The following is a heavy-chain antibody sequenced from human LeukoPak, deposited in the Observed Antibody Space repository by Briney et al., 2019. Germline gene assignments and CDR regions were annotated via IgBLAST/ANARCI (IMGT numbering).Heavy chain of an antibody. CDR1: GFTFSSYE. CDR3: AKDNDYYYDSSGYYYDY. CDR2: ISSSGSTI. V-gene: IGHV3-48*03. J-gene: IGHJ4*02. Sequence: GGSLRLSCAASGFTFSSYEMNWVRQAPGKGLEWVSYISSSGSTIYYADSVKGRFTISRDNAKNSLYLQMNSLRAEDTALYYCAKDNDYYYDSSGYYYDYWGQGTLVTVSS. D-gene: IGHD3-22*01.